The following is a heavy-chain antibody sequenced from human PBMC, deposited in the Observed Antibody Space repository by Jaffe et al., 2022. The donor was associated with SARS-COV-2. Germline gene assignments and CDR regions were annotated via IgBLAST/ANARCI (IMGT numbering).Heavy chain of an antibody. D-gene: IGHD1-26*01. CDR1: GFTFSDYW. V-gene: IGHV3-7*01. CDR2: IKQDGSEK. CDR3: ARWDRDAGHYYYMGV. J-gene: IGHJ6*03. Sequence: EVQLVESGGGLVQPGGSLRLSCAASGFTFSDYWMSWVRQAPGKGLEWVANIKQDGSEKYYVDSLKGRFTISRDNAKSSLFLQMNSLRVEDTALYYCARWDRDAGHYYYMGVWGKGTTVTVSS.